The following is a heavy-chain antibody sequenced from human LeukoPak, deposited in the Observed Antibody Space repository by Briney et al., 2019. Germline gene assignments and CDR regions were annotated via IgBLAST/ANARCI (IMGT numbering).Heavy chain of an antibody. CDR2: ISGDGSVT. D-gene: IGHD4-17*01. V-gene: IGHV3-74*01. CDR3: ATAGGETSRMGFDP. J-gene: IGHJ5*02. CDR1: GFTFRRYW. Sequence: GGSLRLSCADSGFTFRRYWMHWVRQTPGKGVVWVSCISGDGSVTRYADSVKGRFTISRDNTRNTLYLQMHSLRVEDMAVYYCATAGGETSRMGFDPWGQGSLVTVSS.